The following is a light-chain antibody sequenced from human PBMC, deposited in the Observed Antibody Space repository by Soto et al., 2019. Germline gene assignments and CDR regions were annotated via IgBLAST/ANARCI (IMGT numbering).Light chain of an antibody. J-gene: IGLJ2*01. CDR2: DVS. CDR1: SSDVGGYNY. Sequence: QSVLTPPASVSGSPGQSITIYCTGTSSDVGGYNYVSWYQQHPGKAPKLMIYDVSNRPSGVSNRFSGSKSGNTASLTISGLQAEDEADYYCSSYTSSSTVVFGGGTKVTVL. V-gene: IGLV2-14*01. CDR3: SSYTSSSTVV.